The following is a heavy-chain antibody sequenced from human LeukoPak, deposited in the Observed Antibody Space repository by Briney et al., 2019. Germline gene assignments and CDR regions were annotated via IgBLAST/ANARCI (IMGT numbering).Heavy chain of an antibody. Sequence: PGGSLRLSCAASGSTFSSYEMNWDRQAPGKGLEWVSYISSSGSTIYYADSVKGRFTISRDNAKNSLYLQMNSLRAEDTAVYYCARDLAPEMAGGAIAIWGQGTTLTVSS. J-gene: IGHJ3*02. CDR1: GSTFSSYE. D-gene: IGHD5-24*01. CDR2: ISSSGSTI. V-gene: IGHV3-48*03. CDR3: ARDLAPEMAGGAIAI.